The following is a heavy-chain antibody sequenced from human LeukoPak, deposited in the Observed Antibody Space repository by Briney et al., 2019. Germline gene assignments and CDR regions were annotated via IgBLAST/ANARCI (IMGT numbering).Heavy chain of an antibody. CDR2: IRYDGSNK. D-gene: IGHD3-3*01. CDR3: AKSSYDFWSGYSDYFDY. J-gene: IGHJ4*02. CDR1: GFTFSSYG. V-gene: IGHV3-30*02. Sequence: HGGSLRLSCAASGFTFSSYGMHWVRQAPGKGLEWVAFIRYDGSNKYYADSVKGRFTISRDNSKNTLYLQMNSLRAEDTAVYYCAKSSYDFWSGYSDYFDYWGQGTLVTVSS.